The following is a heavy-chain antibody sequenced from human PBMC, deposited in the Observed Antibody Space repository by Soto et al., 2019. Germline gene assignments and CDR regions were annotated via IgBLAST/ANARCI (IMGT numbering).Heavy chain of an antibody. CDR2: IIPVFGTT. J-gene: IGHJ4*02. D-gene: IGHD4-17*01. Sequence: QVQLVQSGAEVQKPGSSVRVSCKASGGTLNSYTISWVRQAPGQGLEWMGGIIPVFGTTDYAQKFQGRVTITADQSTGTAYLDLFSLRPEDTAIYYCSISNSYGRGDFWGQGTLVTVSS. CDR3: SISNSYGRGDF. CDR1: GGTLNSYT. V-gene: IGHV1-69*01.